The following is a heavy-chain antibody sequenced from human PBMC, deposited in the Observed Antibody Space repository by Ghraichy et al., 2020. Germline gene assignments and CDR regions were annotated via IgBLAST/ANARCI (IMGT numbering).Heavy chain of an antibody. D-gene: IGHD2/OR15-2a*01. CDR3: ARDSRYYFDY. CDR2: IKQDGSEK. CDR1: GFTFSSYW. V-gene: IGHV3-7*01. Sequence: GGSLRLSCEASGFTFSSYWMSWVRQAPGKGLEWVANIKQDGSEKYYVDSVKGRFTISRDNAKNSLYLQMNSLRAEDTAVYYCARDSRYYFDYWGQGTLVTVSS. J-gene: IGHJ4*02.